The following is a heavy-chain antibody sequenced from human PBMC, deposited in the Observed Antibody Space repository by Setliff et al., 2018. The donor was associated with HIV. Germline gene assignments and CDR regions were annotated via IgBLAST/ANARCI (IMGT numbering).Heavy chain of an antibody. V-gene: IGHV4-39*01. Sequence: SETLSLTCTVSGGSISSSSYYWGWIRQPPGKGLEWIGSIYYSGSTYYNSSLQSRVTISVDTSKNQFSLKVNSVTAADTAVYYCARHPPNLDWLDPWGQGALVTVSS. CDR3: ARHPPNLDWLDP. CDR1: GGSISSSSYY. CDR2: IYYSGST. J-gene: IGHJ5*02.